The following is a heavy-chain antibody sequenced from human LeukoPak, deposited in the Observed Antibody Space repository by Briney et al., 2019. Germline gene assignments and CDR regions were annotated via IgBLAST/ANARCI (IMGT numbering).Heavy chain of an antibody. CDR3: ARRITIFGVVSNWFDP. CDR2: INHSGST. J-gene: IGHJ5*02. CDR1: GGSFSGYY. D-gene: IGHD3-3*01. Sequence: PSETLSLTCAVYGGSFSGYYWSWIRQPPGKGLEWIGEINHSGSTNYNPSLKSRVTISVDTSKNQFSLKLSSVTAADTAVYYCARRITIFGVVSNWFDPWGQGTLVTVSS. V-gene: IGHV4-34*01.